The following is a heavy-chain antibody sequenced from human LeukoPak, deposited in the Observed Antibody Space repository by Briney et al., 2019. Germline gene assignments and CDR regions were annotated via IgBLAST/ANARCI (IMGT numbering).Heavy chain of an antibody. J-gene: IGHJ4*02. CDR1: GFTVSNNY. Sequence: GGSLRLSCAASGFTVSNNYMSWVRQAPGKGLEWVANIKQDESEKYYVDSVKGRFTISRDNAKNSLYLQMDSLRAEDTAVYFCARGGTSPCLDYWGQGTLVTVSS. CDR2: IKQDESEK. D-gene: IGHD3-16*01. V-gene: IGHV3-7*01. CDR3: ARGGTSPCLDY.